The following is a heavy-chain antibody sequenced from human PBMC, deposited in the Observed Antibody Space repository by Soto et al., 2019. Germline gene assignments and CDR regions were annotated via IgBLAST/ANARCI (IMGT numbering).Heavy chain of an antibody. CDR1: GGSISSYY. CDR2: IYYSGST. V-gene: IGHV4-59*08. J-gene: IGHJ4*02. CDR3: ATNMDDSNDY. D-gene: IGHD3-9*01. Sequence: SETLSLTCTVSGGSISSYYWSWIRQPPGKGLEWIGYIYYSGSTNYNPSLKSRVTISVDTSKNQFSLKLSSVTAADTAVYYCATNMDDSNDYWGQGTLVTVSS.